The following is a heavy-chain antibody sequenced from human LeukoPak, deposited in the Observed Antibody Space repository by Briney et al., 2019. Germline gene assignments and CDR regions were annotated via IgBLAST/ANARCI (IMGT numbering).Heavy chain of an antibody. CDR3: ARGPFTMLRGADNWFDP. J-gene: IGHJ5*02. CDR1: GDSISSGDYY. Sequence: SETLSLTCTVSGDSISSGDYYWSWIRQPAGKGLEWIGRISSSGSTNYNPSLKSRVTISVDTSKNQFSLKPSSVTAADTAVYYCARGPFTMLRGADNWFDPWGQGTLVTVSS. CDR2: ISSSGST. V-gene: IGHV4-61*02. D-gene: IGHD3-10*01.